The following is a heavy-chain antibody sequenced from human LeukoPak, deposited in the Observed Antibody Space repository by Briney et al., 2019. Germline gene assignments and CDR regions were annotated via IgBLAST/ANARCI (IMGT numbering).Heavy chain of an antibody. CDR1: GFTFSSYS. CDR3: ARHAVYYDFWSGYYREGYYFDY. Sequence: PGVSLSLSCAASGFTFSSYSMNWVRQAPGQGWVWVSYISGSSRTKFYAYSVKGRFTISRDNAKNSLYLQMNSLRAEDTAVYYCARHAVYYDFWSGYYREGYYFDYWGQGTLVTVSS. J-gene: IGHJ4*02. V-gene: IGHV3-48*04. D-gene: IGHD3-3*01. CDR2: ISGSSRTK.